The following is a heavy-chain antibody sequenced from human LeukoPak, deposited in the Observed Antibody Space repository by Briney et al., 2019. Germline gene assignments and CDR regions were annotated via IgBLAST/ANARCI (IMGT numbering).Heavy chain of an antibody. D-gene: IGHD1-1*01. J-gene: IGHJ6*03. Sequence: PSETLSLTCTVSGGSVSSSNYYWDWIRQPPGRGLEWIGNIYYSGSTYYNPSLKSRVSISVDTSRNQFSLKLSSVTAADTAVYYCARSYWAGTTTRGYYYYMDVWGKGTTVTVSS. V-gene: IGHV4-39*01. CDR2: IYYSGST. CDR1: GGSVSSSNYY. CDR3: ARSYWAGTTTRGYYYYMDV.